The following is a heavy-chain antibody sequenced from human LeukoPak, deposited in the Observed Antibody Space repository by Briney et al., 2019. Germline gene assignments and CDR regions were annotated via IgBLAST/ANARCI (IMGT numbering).Heavy chain of an antibody. CDR2: IYHSGST. CDR3: ARNGGNSDFDY. J-gene: IGHJ4*02. D-gene: IGHD4-23*01. V-gene: IGHV4-4*02. Sequence: SETLSLTRAVSGGSISSSSGNCWTWVRQPPGKGLEWIGEIYHSGSTNYNPSLKSRVTMLLDKSKNQFSLKLSSVTAADTAVYYCARNGGNSDFDYWGQGTLATVSS. CDR1: GGSISSSSGNC.